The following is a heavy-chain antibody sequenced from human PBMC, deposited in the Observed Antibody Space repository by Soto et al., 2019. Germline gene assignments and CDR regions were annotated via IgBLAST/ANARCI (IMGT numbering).Heavy chain of an antibody. Sequence: EVQLLESGGGLVQPGGSLRLSCAASGFTFSSFAMSWVRQAPGKGLEWVSLIRANGGSIDYADSVKGRFTISRDNSKNTLYLQMSSLRAEDTAVYYCVNGRDAPEYFQHWGQGTLVTVSS. J-gene: IGHJ1*01. CDR2: IRANGGSI. CDR1: GFTFSSFA. D-gene: IGHD2-21*02. CDR3: VNGRDAPEYFQH. V-gene: IGHV3-23*01.